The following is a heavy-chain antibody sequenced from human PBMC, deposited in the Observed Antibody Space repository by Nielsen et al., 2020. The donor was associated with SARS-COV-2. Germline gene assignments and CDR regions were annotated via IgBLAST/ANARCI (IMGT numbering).Heavy chain of an antibody. J-gene: IGHJ6*02. CDR3: ARGRRFLNVRRAYGMDV. CDR1: GYTFTSYD. CDR2: MNPNSGNT. V-gene: IGHV1-8*01. Sequence: ASVKVSCKAFGYTFTSYDINWVRQATGQGLEWMGWMNPNSGNTGYAQKFQGRVTMTRNTSISTAYMELSSLRSEDTAVYYCARGRRFLNVRRAYGMDVWGQGTTVTVSS. D-gene: IGHD3-3*01.